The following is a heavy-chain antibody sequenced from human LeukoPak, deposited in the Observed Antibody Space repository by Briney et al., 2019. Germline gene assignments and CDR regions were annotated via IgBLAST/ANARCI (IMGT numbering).Heavy chain of an antibody. V-gene: IGHV3-23*01. D-gene: IGHD1-1*01. CDR3: AIDVNWDY. CDR2: IGNTGHPT. Sequence: GGSLRLSCAVSGFTFSHAWMSWVRQAPGKGLEWVSAIGNTGHPTYYADSVKGRFTISRDNSMDTLYLQMNTLRAEDTAMYYCAIDVNWDYWGQGTLVTVSS. J-gene: IGHJ4*02. CDR1: GFTFSHAW.